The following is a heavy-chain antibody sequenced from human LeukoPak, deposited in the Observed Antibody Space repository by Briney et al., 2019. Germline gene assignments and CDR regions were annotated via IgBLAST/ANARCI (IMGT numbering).Heavy chain of an antibody. CDR1: GFTFNSYG. J-gene: IGHJ4*02. Sequence: GGSLRLSCGASGFTFNSYGMHWVRQAPGKGLEWVAVIAYDGSNKYYADSVKGRFTISRDNAKNSLYLQMNTLRVEDTAAYFCARGEKGLVGYLDYWGQGALVTISA. D-gene: IGHD3-16*01. CDR3: ARGEKGLVGYLDY. V-gene: IGHV3-30*03. CDR2: IAYDGSNK.